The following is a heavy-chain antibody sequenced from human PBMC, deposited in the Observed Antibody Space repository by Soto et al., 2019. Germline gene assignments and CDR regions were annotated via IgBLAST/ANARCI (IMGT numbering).Heavy chain of an antibody. Sequence: GGSLRLSCAASGFTFSNAWMSWVRQAPGKGLEWVGRIKSKTDGGTTDYAAPVKGRFTISRDDSKNTLYLQMNSLKTEDTAVYYCTTAPTDYGDYYYGMDVWGQGTTVTVSS. CDR1: GFTFSNAW. CDR2: IKSKTDGGTT. J-gene: IGHJ6*02. CDR3: TTAPTDYGDYYYGMDV. V-gene: IGHV3-15*01. D-gene: IGHD4-17*01.